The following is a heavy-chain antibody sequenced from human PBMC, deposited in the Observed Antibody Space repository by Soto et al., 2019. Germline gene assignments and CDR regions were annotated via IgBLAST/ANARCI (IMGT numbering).Heavy chain of an antibody. CDR1: GVTFSSFA. CDR2: IIPIFRTP. D-gene: IGHD5-12*01. V-gene: IGHV1-69*01. Sequence: QVQLVQSGAEVKQPGSSVKVSCQASGVTFSSFAISWVRQAPGQGLEWMGGIIPIFRTPNYAQNFQGRVTITADESTSSVYMELSRLRSEDTAVYYCARSTGSGFRPGTPRFHWFDPWGQGTLVTVSS. J-gene: IGHJ5*02. CDR3: ARSTGSGFRPGTPRFHWFDP.